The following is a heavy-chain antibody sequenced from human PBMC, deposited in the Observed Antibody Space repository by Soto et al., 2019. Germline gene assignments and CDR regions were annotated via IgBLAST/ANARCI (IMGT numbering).Heavy chain of an antibody. CDR3: AHRGRIVEVATIYNWFDP. J-gene: IGHJ5*02. CDR2: IYWNDDK. D-gene: IGHD5-12*01. CDR1: GFSLSTSGVG. Sequence: SGPTLVNPTQTLTLTCTFSGFSLSTSGVGVGWIRQPPGKALEWLALIYWNDDKRYSPSLKSRLTITKDTSKNQVVLTMTNMDPVDAATYYCAHRGRIVEVATIYNWFDPWGQGTLVTVSS. V-gene: IGHV2-5*01.